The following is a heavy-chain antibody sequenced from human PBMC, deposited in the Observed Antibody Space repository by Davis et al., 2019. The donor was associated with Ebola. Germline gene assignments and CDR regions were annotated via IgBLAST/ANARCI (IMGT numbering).Heavy chain of an antibody. J-gene: IGHJ4*02. V-gene: IGHV1-46*01. Sequence: ASVKVSCKASGYTFTSYYMHWVRQAPGQGLEWMGIINPSGGSTSYAQKFQGRVTITRDTSTSTVYVELSSLRSEDTVVYYCARSPTELTPPHFDYWGQGTLVTVSS. CDR2: INPSGGST. CDR3: ARSPTELTPPHFDY. CDR1: GYTFTSYY. D-gene: IGHD3-9*01.